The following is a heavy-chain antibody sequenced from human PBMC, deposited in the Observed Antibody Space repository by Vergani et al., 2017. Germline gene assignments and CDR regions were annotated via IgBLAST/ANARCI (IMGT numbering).Heavy chain of an antibody. J-gene: IGHJ3*02. D-gene: IGHD3-22*01. CDR1: GGTFSSYA. V-gene: IGHV1-69*13. Sequence: QVQLVQSGAEVKKPGSSVKVSCKPSGGTFSSYAISWVRQAPGQGLEWMGRIIPIFGTANYAQKFQGRVTITADESTSTAYMELSSLRSEDTAVYYCATLLSSYYYDSSGNTGAFDIWGQRTMVTVSS. CDR2: IIPIFGTA. CDR3: ATLLSSYYYDSSGNTGAFDI.